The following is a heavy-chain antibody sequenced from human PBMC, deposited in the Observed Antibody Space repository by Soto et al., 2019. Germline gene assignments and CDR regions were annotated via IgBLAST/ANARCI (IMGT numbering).Heavy chain of an antibody. V-gene: IGHV4-34*01. CDR2: INHSGST. Sequence: QVQLQQWGAGLLKPSETLSLTCAVYGGSFSGYYWSWIRQPPGKGLEWIGEINHSGSTNYNPSLTSRVTISVDTSKNQFSLKLSSVTAADTAVYYCARGGYCSSTSCYARGSKYNWFDPWGQGTLVTVSS. CDR3: ARGGYCSSTSCYARGSKYNWFDP. CDR1: GGSFSGYY. D-gene: IGHD2-2*01. J-gene: IGHJ5*02.